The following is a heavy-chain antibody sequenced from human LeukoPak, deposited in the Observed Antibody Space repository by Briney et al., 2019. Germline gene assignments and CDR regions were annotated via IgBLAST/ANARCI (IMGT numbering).Heavy chain of an antibody. J-gene: IGHJ3*02. CDR2: INPNSGGT. CDR1: GYTFTGYY. D-gene: IGHD2-2*02. V-gene: IGHV1-2*02. Sequence: ASVKVSCKASGYTFTGYYMHWVRQAPGQGLEWMGWINPNSGGTNYAQKFQGRVTMTRDTSISTAYMELSRLGSDDTAVYYCARWCTSNSCYKSAFDIWGQGTMVTVSS. CDR3: ARWCTSNSCYKSAFDI.